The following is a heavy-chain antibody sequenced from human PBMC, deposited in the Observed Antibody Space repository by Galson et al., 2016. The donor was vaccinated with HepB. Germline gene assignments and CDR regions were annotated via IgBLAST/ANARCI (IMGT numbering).Heavy chain of an antibody. Sequence: SLRLSCAASGFNFRRYVMSWVRQAPGKAPEWVSAISETGSDTYYADSVKGRFTISRDNSRNTVFLQLNSLRADDTARYYCASPPTYWGQGTLVSVSS. CDR3: ASPPTY. CDR2: ISETGSDT. J-gene: IGHJ4*02. CDR1: GFNFRRYV. V-gene: IGHV3-23*01.